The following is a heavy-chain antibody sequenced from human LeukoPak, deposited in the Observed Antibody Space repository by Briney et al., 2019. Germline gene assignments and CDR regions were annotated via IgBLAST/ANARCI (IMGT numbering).Heavy chain of an antibody. CDR2: IYYSGST. Sequence: PSETLSLTCTVSGGSISSYYWSWIRQPSGKGLEWIGYIYYSGSTNYNPSLKSRVTISVDTSKNQFSLKLSSVTAADTAVYYCARLSYSNLYSSGWHFDYWGQGTLVTVSS. CDR3: ARLSYSNLYSSGWHFDY. V-gene: IGHV4-59*08. CDR1: GGSISSYY. J-gene: IGHJ4*02. D-gene: IGHD6-19*01.